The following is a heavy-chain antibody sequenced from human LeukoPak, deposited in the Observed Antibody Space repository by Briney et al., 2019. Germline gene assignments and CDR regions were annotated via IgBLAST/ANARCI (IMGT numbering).Heavy chain of an antibody. CDR3: ARGYSYGPPLYFDY. D-gene: IGHD5-18*01. J-gene: IGHJ4*02. V-gene: IGHV3-66*01. CDR2: IYRGGST. CDR1: GFTPSSNY. Sequence: GRSLRLSCAASGFTPSSNYMSCVRPPPGKVLEWVSGIYRGGSTYYADPVKGRFTISRDNSKNTLYLQMNSLRAEDTAVYYCARGYSYGPPLYFDYWGQGTLVTVSS.